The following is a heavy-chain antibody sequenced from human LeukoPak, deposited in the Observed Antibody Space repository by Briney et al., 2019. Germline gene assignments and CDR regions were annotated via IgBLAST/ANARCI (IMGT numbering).Heavy chain of an antibody. CDR1: GYTFTSYG. CDR3: ARSPPITMVRGSPYYYYYMDV. J-gene: IGHJ6*03. D-gene: IGHD3-10*01. CDR2: ISAYNGNT. Sequence: ASVKVSCKASGYTFTSYGISWVRQAPGQGLEWMGWISAYNGNTNYAQKLQGRVTMTTDTSTSTAYMELRSLRSDDTAVYYCARSPPITMVRGSPYYYYYMDVWGKGTTVTVSS. V-gene: IGHV1-18*01.